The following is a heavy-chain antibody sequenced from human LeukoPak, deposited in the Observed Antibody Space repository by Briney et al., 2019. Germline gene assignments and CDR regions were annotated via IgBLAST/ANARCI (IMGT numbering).Heavy chain of an antibody. CDR3: AKDLNSGSGSPDAFDI. Sequence: PGGSLRLSCAASGFTFSAYVMTWVRQAPGKGLEWVSAISSSGGSTYYADSVKGRFTISRDNSKNALYLQMNSLRAEDTAVYYCAKDLNSGSGSPDAFDIWGQGTMITVSS. J-gene: IGHJ3*02. CDR2: ISSSGGST. V-gene: IGHV3-23*01. D-gene: IGHD3-10*01. CDR1: GFTFSAYV.